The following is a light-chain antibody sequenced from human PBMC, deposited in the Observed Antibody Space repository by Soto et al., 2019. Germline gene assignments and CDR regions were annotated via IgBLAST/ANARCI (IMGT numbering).Light chain of an antibody. V-gene: IGKV3-11*01. CDR2: DAS. J-gene: IGKJ4*01. CDR3: QQRSNWPSLT. CDR1: QSVGSY. Sequence: EIVLIQSPATLSLSPGERATLSCRASQSVGSYLAWYQHKPGQAPRLLISDASNRATGIPARFSGSGSETDFTLTISSLEPEDSGVYYCQQRSNWPSLTFGGGTKVDIK.